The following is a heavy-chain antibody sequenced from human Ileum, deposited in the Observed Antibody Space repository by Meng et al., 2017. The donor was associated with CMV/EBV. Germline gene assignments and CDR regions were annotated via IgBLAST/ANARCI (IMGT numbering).Heavy chain of an antibody. CDR3: ARVGITPRPVQYHFYGMDV. CDR2: ASYTGTT. J-gene: IGHJ6*02. V-gene: IGHV4-59*01. Sequence: SETLSLTCTVSGDSISSYYWSWIRQSPGKGLEWIGFASYTGTTSYNPSLESRVTISVDTSKNQFSLTLGPVSAADTAVYYCARVGITPRPVQYHFYGMDVWGQGTTVTVSS. D-gene: IGHD3-10*01. CDR1: GDSISSYY.